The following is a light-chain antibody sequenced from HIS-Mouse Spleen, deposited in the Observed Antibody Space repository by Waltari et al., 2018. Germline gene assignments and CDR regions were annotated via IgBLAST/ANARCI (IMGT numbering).Light chain of an antibody. CDR2: EDS. J-gene: IGLJ2*01. CDR1: ALPKKY. CDR3: YSTDSSGNHRV. V-gene: IGLV3-10*01. Sequence: SYELTQPHSVSVSPGQTARITCSADALPKKYAYWYQQKSGQAPVLVIYEDSKRPSGTPERFSGSSSGTMATLTISGAQVEDEADYYCYSTDSSGNHRVFGGGTKLTVL.